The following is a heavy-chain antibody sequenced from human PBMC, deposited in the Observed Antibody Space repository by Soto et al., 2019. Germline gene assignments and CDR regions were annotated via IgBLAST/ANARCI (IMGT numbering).Heavy chain of an antibody. J-gene: IGHJ4*02. CDR3: ARGSSNRAYYFDF. D-gene: IGHD6-13*01. CDR1: GFTFSSYS. Sequence: EVHLVESGGGLVQPGGSLRLSCAASGFTFSSYSLNWVRQAPGKGLEWVSYITSSGTTVYYADSVRGRFTISRDNAKNSLYLQMNSLGDDDTSLYYCARGSSNRAYYFDFWGQGTLVTVSS. V-gene: IGHV3-48*02. CDR2: ITSSGTTV.